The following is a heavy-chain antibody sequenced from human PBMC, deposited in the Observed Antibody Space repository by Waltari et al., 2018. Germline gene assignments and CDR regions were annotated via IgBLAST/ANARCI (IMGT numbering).Heavy chain of an antibody. CDR2: ITVGDDT. CDR3: ATPFYNWDDPLHS. D-gene: IGHD1-20*01. V-gene: IGHV3-23*01. CDR1: GLTFSNYA. Sequence: EVQLLESGGDLVQPGGSLRLSCASSGLTFSNYAINWVRLAPGTGLEWVSAITVGDDTYYADSVKGRFTISRDTSKDTVHLQMNGLRAEDTAVYYCATPFYNWDDPLHSWGQGTLVTVSS. J-gene: IGHJ4*02.